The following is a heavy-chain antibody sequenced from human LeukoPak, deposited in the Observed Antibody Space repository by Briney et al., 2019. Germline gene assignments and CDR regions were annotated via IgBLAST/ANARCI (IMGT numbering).Heavy chain of an antibody. V-gene: IGHV5-51*01. J-gene: IGHJ4*02. CDR1: GYFFTTYW. D-gene: IGHD1-1*01. Sequence: GESLKISYEASGYFFTTYWIGWVRPMPGKGLEWMGIIYPGDSDTRYSPSFQGQVTISADKSISTAYLQWSSLKASDTAMYYCARPTGTTRVDYWGQGTLVTVSS. CDR2: IYPGDSDT. CDR3: ARPTGTTRVDY.